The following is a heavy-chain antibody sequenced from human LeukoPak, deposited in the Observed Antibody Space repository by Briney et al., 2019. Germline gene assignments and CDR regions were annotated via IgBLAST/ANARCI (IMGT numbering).Heavy chain of an antibody. CDR1: GGTFSSYA. CDR3: AREGVRISGYHDYFQH. V-gene: IGHV1-69*13. J-gene: IGHJ1*01. CDR2: IIPIFGTA. Sequence: SVKVSCKASGGTFSSYAISWVRQAPGQGLEWMGGIIPIFGTANYAQKFQGRVTITADESTSTAYMELSSLRSEDTAVYYCAREGVRISGYHDYFQHWGQGTLVTVSS. D-gene: IGHD3-22*01.